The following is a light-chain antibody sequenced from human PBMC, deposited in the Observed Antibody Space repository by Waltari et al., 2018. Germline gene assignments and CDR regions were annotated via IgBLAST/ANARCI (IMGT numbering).Light chain of an antibody. V-gene: IGKV4-1*01. CDR3: QQYYTTPIT. J-gene: IGKJ5*01. CDR1: QRVLYRSNNQNY. Sequence: DIVMTQSPDSLAVSLGERATIYCKSSQRVLYRSNNQNYLSWYQQRPGQPPKLLIYWASTQASGVPDRFSGSGSGTDFTLTISNLQTEDVAVYYCQQYYTTPITFGQGTRLDIK. CDR2: WAS.